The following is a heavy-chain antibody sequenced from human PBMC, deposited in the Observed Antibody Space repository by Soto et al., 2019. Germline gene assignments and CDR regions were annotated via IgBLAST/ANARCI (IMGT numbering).Heavy chain of an antibody. CDR2: IYSGGNT. Sequence: GGSLRLSCAASGFNVHANYMSWVRQAPGAGLEWVSVIYSGGNTFYADSVKGRFAVSRDKSKNTLYLQMDSLRPEDTAVYYCARGRPLTVTSLDHWGRGSLVTVSS. CDR3: ARGRPLTVTSLDH. CDR1: GFNVHANY. J-gene: IGHJ4*02. D-gene: IGHD4-4*01. V-gene: IGHV3-53*01.